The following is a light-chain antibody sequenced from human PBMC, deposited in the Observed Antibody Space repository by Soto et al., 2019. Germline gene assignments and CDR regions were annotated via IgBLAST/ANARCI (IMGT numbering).Light chain of an antibody. CDR2: DAS. J-gene: IGKJ5*01. V-gene: IGKV3-11*01. Sequence: EIVLTQSPATLSLSPGERATLSCRASQSVSSYLAWYQQKPGQAPRLLIVDASNRATGIPARFSGSGSGTDFTLTISSLEPEDFAVYYCQHRDVYPVSCGQGTRLEIK. CDR3: QHRDVYPVS. CDR1: QSVSSY.